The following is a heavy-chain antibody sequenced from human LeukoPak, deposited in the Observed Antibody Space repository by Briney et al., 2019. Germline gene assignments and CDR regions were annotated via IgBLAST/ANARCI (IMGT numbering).Heavy chain of an antibody. D-gene: IGHD3-3*01. Sequence: SETLSLTCAVYGGSFSGYYWSWIRQPPGKGLECIGEINHSGSTNYNPSLKSRVTISVDTSKNQFSLQLNSVTPEDTAVYYCARETSWYYDFWSGWDYWGQGTLVTVSS. CDR2: INHSGST. V-gene: IGHV4-34*01. CDR3: ARETSWYYDFWSGWDY. CDR1: GGSFSGYY. J-gene: IGHJ4*02.